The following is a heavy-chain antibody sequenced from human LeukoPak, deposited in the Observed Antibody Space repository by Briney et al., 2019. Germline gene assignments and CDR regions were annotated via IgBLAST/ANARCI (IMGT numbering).Heavy chain of an antibody. D-gene: IGHD6-6*01. CDR1: GFTFSVSA. Sequence: GSLRLFCAASGFTFSVSAMYWVRQASGEGLEWVGRIRNKANNYATAYAASLKGRFTISRDDSKNTAYLQMNSLETDDTAMYYCTYTSSSGVVYWGQGTLVTVSS. V-gene: IGHV3-73*01. CDR3: TYTSSSGVVY. CDR2: IRNKANNYAT. J-gene: IGHJ4*02.